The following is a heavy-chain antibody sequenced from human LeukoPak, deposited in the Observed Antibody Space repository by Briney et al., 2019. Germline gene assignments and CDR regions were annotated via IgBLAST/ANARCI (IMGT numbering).Heavy chain of an antibody. J-gene: IGHJ4*02. CDR3: ARGRPAGTDY. CDR2: INHSGST. Sequence: SETLSLTCAVYDGSFSDYYWSWIRQPPGKGLEWIGEINHSGSTNYNPSLKSRVTISVDTSKNQFSLRLSSVTAADTAVYYCARGRPAGTDYWGQGTLVTVSS. CDR1: DGSFSDYY. D-gene: IGHD6-13*01. V-gene: IGHV4-34*01.